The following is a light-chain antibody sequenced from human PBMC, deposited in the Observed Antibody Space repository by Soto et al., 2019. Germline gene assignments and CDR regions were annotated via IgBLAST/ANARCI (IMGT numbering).Light chain of an antibody. CDR1: QSISSSY. J-gene: IGKJ1*01. Sequence: EIVLTQSPGTLSLSLGERATLSCRASQSISSSYLAWYQQKPGQAPRLLIYGASSRATGIPDRFSGSGSGTDFTLTISRLEPEEFAVYYCQQYGRTFGQGTKVEIK. CDR2: GAS. V-gene: IGKV3-20*01. CDR3: QQYGRT.